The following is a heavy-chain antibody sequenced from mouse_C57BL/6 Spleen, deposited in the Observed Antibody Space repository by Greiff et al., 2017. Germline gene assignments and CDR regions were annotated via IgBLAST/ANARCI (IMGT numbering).Heavy chain of an antibody. Sequence: EVQVVESGGDLVKPGGSLKLSCAASGFTFSSYGMSWVRQTPDKRLEWVATISSGGSYTYYPDSVKGRFTISRDNAKNTLYLQMSSLKSEDTAMYFCARHGGSAWLAYWGQGTLVTVSA. CDR3: ARHGGSAWLAY. CDR1: GFTFSSYG. CDR2: ISSGGSYT. V-gene: IGHV5-6*01. D-gene: IGHD1-1*02. J-gene: IGHJ3*01.